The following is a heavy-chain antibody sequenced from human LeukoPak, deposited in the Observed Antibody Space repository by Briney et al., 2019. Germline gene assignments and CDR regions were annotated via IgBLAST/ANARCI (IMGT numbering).Heavy chain of an antibody. Sequence: SVKVSCKASGGTFSSYTISWVRQAPGQGLEWMGRIIPILGIANYAQKFQGRVTITADKSTSTAYMELSSLRSEDTAVYYCARVATVTGLGVDNWFDPWGQGTLVTVSS. D-gene: IGHD4-17*01. CDR2: IIPILGIA. CDR1: GGTFSSYT. CDR3: ARVATVTGLGVDNWFDP. J-gene: IGHJ5*02. V-gene: IGHV1-69*02.